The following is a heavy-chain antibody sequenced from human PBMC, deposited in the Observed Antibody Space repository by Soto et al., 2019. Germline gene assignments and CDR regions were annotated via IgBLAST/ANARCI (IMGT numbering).Heavy chain of an antibody. CDR2: ISSSGSTI. J-gene: IGHJ5*02. D-gene: IGHD2-15*01. Sequence: GGSVRLSCAASGFTFSSYSMNWVRQAPGKGLEWVSYISSSGSTIYHADSVKGRFTISRDNAKNSLYLQMNSLRDEDTAVYYCVRERVATRGWFDPWGQGTLVTVSS. CDR1: GFTFSSYS. V-gene: IGHV3-48*02. CDR3: VRERVATRGWFDP.